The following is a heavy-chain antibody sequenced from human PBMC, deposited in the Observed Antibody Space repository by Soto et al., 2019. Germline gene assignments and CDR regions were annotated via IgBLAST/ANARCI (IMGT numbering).Heavy chain of an antibody. CDR3: ASQKLDVPAFFDY. CDR2: IYQGGST. CDR1: GVSISRDGYS. V-gene: IGHV4-30-2*05. Sequence: SETLSLTCAVSGVSISRDGYSWSWIRQPPGKGLEWIGFIYQGGSTYYNPSLKRRFSISVDTSKNQFSLPLSSVTAADTAVYYCASQKLDVPAFFDYWSQGTLVXVSS. D-gene: IGHD3-3*02. J-gene: IGHJ4*02.